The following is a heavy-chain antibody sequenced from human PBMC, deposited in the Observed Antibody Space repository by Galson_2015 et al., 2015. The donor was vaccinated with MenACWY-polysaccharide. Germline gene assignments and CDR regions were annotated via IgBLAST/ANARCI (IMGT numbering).Heavy chain of an antibody. CDR1: GFTFDDYA. CDR3: AKSPEWYGSGNSCLTLDY. D-gene: IGHD2-15*01. J-gene: IGHJ4*02. CDR2: IRWNSVTI. Sequence: SLRLSCAASGFTFDDYAMHWVRQAPGKGLEWVSGIRWNSVTIGYADSVKGRFTISRDNAKNSLYLQMNSLRTEDTALYYCAKSPEWYGSGNSCLTLDYWGQGTLVTVSS. V-gene: IGHV3-9*01.